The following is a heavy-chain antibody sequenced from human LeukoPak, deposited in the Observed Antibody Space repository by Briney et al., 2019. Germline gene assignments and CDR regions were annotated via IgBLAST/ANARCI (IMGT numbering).Heavy chain of an antibody. CDR3: ARDIDYGDRDYYYYGMDV. CDR2: ISWNSGSI. D-gene: IGHD4-17*01. Sequence: GRSLRLSCAASGFTFDDYAMHWVRQAPGKGLEWVSGISWNSGSIGYADSVKGRFTISRDNAKNSLYLQMNSLRAEDTALYYCARDIDYGDRDYYYYGMDVWGQGTTVTVSS. J-gene: IGHJ6*02. V-gene: IGHV3-9*01. CDR1: GFTFDDYA.